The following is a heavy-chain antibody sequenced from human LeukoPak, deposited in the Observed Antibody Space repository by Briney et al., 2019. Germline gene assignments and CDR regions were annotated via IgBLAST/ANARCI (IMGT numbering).Heavy chain of an antibody. J-gene: IGHJ6*03. CDR3: ARHIGGGIEDMDV. V-gene: IGHV4-59*08. CDR2: IYVTGT. CDR1: GGSIGTYY. Sequence: SETLSLTCTVSGGSIGTYYWSWIRQSPGKGLEWIGYIYVTGTRYNPYLQSRVTISVDRSRNQFFLKMSSVTAADTAVYYCARHIGGGIEDMDVWGKGAKVIVSS. D-gene: IGHD3-16*02.